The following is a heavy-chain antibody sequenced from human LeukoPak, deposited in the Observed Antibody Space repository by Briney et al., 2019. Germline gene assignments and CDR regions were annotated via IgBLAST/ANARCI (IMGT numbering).Heavy chain of an antibody. CDR3: ARLTSSWSDYYYSGMDV. CDR1: VGSISSYY. V-gene: IGHV4-59*01. D-gene: IGHD6-13*01. CDR2: IYYSGST. Sequence: PAETLSLTCTVSVGSISSYYWSWIRQPPGKGLDWIGYIYYSGSTNYTPSLKSRVTISVDTSKNQFSLKLSSVTAADTAVYYCARLTSSWSDYYYSGMDVWGQGTTVTVSS. J-gene: IGHJ6*02.